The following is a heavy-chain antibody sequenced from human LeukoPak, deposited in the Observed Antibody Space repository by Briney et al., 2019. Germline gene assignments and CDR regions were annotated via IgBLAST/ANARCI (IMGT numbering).Heavy chain of an antibody. D-gene: IGHD2-15*01. V-gene: IGHV3-23*01. CDR3: AKRYCGGAACYSMD. CDR2: ITANGGST. CDR1: GFTFSSHA. J-gene: IGHJ4*02. Sequence: GGPLRLSCTAYGFTFSSHAMTWVRQTPGKGLEWVSTITANGGSTYYADSVKGRFTISRDNPKNTLYLQMNGLRAEDTAIYYCAKRYCGGAACYSMDWGQGTLVTASS.